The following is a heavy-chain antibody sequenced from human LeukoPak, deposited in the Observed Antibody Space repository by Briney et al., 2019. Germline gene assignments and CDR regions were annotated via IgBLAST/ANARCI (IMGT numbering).Heavy chain of an antibody. Sequence: GGSLRLSCAASGFTFSSYAMSWVRQAPGKGLEWVSAIIGSGGSTYYADSVKGRFTISRDNSKNTLYLQMNSLRAEDTAVYYCAKDRDYYDSSGYPGDFDYWGQGTLVTVSS. CDR2: IIGSGGST. V-gene: IGHV3-23*01. J-gene: IGHJ4*02. D-gene: IGHD3-22*01. CDR3: AKDRDYYDSSGYPGDFDY. CDR1: GFTFSSYA.